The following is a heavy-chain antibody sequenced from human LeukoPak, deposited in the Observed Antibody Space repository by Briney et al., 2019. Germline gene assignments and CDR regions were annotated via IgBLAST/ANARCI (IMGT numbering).Heavy chain of an antibody. Sequence: PGGSLRLSCAASGFTFSSYVMHWVRQAPGKGLEWVAIISHDGSNEYYAASVKGRFSISRDNSKNTVYLQMSSLRAEDTAIYYCARELREHGVFDIWGQGTMVTVSS. V-gene: IGHV3-30*14. CDR3: ARELREHGVFDI. CDR1: GFTFSSYV. CDR2: ISHDGSNE. D-gene: IGHD1-26*01. J-gene: IGHJ3*02.